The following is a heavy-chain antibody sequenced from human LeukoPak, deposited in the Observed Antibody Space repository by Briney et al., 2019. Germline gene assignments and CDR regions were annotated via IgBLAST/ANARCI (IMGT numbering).Heavy chain of an antibody. CDR3: AKVEYSSSWYSFDY. Sequence: PGGSLRLSCAASGFTVSSSYMSWVRQAPGKGLEWVSVISGSGGSIYYADSVKGRFTISRDNSKNTLYLQMNSLRAEDTAVYYCAKVEYSSSWYSFDYWGQGTLVTVSS. J-gene: IGHJ4*02. D-gene: IGHD6-13*01. CDR2: ISGSGGSI. V-gene: IGHV3-23*01. CDR1: GFTVSSSY.